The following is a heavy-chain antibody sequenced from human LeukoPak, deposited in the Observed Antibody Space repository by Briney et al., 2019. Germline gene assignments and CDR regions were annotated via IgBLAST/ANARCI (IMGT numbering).Heavy chain of an antibody. CDR2: IRYNGSNR. CDR3: AKQSNFQH. CDR1: GFHFSSYG. J-gene: IGHJ1*01. Sequence: GGSLRLSCAASGFHFSSYGMHWVRPAPDKGPDGVAFIRYNGSNRYYADSVKGRFTTSRDNSKNTLYLQIELLDPEDTAGYYCAKQSNFQHWGQGTLGTVSP. V-gene: IGHV3-30*02.